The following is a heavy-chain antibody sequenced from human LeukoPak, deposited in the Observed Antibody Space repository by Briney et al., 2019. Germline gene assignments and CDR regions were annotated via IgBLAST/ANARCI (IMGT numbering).Heavy chain of an antibody. D-gene: IGHD6-6*01. V-gene: IGHV4-34*01. CDR2: INHSGST. CDR3: ARGFWSASSDNFDY. CDR1: GGSFSGYY. J-gene: IGHJ4*02. Sequence: PSETLSLTCAVYGGSFSGYYWSWIRQPPGKGLEWIGEINHSGSTNYNPSLKSRVTISVDTSKNQFSLQLNSVTPEDTAVYYCARGFWSASSDNFDYWGQGTLVTVSS.